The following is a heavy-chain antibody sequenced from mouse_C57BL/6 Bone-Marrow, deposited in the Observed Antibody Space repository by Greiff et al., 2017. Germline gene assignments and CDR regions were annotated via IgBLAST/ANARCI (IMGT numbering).Heavy chain of an antibody. Sequence: VQLQQSGAELMKPGASVKLSCKATGYTFTGYWIEWVKQRPGHGLEWIGEILPGSGSTNYNEKFKGKATFTADTSSNTAYMQLSSLTTEDSAIYYCARFAYYYGSSFYALDYWGQGTSVTVSS. D-gene: IGHD1-1*01. V-gene: IGHV1-9*01. J-gene: IGHJ4*01. CDR2: ILPGSGST. CDR3: ARFAYYYGSSFYALDY. CDR1: GYTFTGYW.